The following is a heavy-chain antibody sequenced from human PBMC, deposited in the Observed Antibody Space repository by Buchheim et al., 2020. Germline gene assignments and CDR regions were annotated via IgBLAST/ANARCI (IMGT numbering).Heavy chain of an antibody. V-gene: IGHV3-48*01. D-gene: IGHD4-17*01. CDR1: GFTFSSYS. CDR2: ISSSSSTI. J-gene: IGHJ5*02. Sequence: EVQLVESGGGLVQPGGSLRLSCAASGFTFSSYSMNWVRQAPGKGLEWVSYISSSSSTIYYADSVKGRFTIPNDNAKNSLYLPRNSLRAEDTAVYYWARAYGDYGGDWFDPWGQGTL. CDR3: ARAYGDYGGDWFDP.